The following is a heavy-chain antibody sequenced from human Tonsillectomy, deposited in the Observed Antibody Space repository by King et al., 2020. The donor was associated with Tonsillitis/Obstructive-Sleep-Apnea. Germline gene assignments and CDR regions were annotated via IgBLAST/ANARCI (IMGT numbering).Heavy chain of an antibody. Sequence: VQLVESGGGVVQPGRSLRLSCAASGSTFSSYAMHWVRQAPGKGLEWVAVISHDGSNKYYADSAKGRFTISRDNSKNTLYLQMNSLRAEDTAVYYCARAGRGIWGQGTLVTVSS. CDR2: ISHDGSNK. CDR3: ARAGRGI. V-gene: IGHV3-30*04. J-gene: IGHJ4*02. D-gene: IGHD3-10*01. CDR1: GSTFSSYA.